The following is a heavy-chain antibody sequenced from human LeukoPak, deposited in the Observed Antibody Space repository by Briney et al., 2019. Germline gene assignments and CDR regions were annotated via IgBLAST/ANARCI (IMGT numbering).Heavy chain of an antibody. Sequence: GGSLRLSCAASGFNLRRSAMTWVRQAPGKGLDWVSSVTASDSTYYADSMKGRFTISRDSSMNTLYLQMNSLRAEDTAVYYCAKGRISEDGPDYWGQGTLVSVSS. CDR2: VTASDST. J-gene: IGHJ4*02. CDR1: GFNLRRSA. D-gene: IGHD6-13*01. V-gene: IGHV3-23*01. CDR3: AKGRISEDGPDY.